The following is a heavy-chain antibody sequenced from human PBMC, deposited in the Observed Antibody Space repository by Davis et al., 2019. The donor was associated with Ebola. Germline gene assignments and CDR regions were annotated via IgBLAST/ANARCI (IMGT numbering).Heavy chain of an antibody. V-gene: IGHV1-46*01. CDR2: INPSGGST. D-gene: IGHD3-22*01. CDR3: ARGRGHHESSGGDY. J-gene: IGHJ4*02. CDR1: GYTFTGYY. Sequence: ASVKVSCKASGYTFTGYYIHWVRQAPGQGLEWMGIINPSGGSTTYAQKFQGRVTMTRDTSTGTVYMELNSLRSEDTALYYCARGRGHHESSGGDYWGQGTLVIVSS.